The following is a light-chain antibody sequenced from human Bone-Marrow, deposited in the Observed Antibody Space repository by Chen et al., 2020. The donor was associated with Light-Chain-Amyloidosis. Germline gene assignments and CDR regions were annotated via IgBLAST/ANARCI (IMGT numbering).Light chain of an antibody. J-gene: IGLJ2*01. CDR3: QSADSSGTYEVI. Sequence: SYELTQPPSLPVSPGQTARITCSGDDLPTEYAYWYQQKPGQAPVLVIHRDTERPSGISERFSGSGSGTTATLTISGVQAEDEADYHCQSADSSGTYEVIFGGGTKLTVL. CDR1: DLPTEY. CDR2: RDT. V-gene: IGLV3-25*03.